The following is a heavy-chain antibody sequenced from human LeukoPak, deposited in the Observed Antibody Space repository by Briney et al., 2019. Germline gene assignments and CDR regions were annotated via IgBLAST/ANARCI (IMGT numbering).Heavy chain of an antibody. J-gene: IGHJ5*02. V-gene: IGHV1-18*01. CDR1: DYTFINYG. Sequence: ASVKVSCKASDYTFINYGISWVRQAPGQGLEWMGWISGYNGYTNYAQNFQGRVTMTKDTSTGTAYMELRSLRSDDTAVYYCARQKDCSSIRCYTSNWFDPWGQGTLVTVSS. D-gene: IGHD2-2*02. CDR3: ARQKDCSSIRCYTSNWFDP. CDR2: ISGYNGYT.